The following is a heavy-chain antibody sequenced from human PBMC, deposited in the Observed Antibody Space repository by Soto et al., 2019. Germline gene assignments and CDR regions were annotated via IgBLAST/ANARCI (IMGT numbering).Heavy chain of an antibody. J-gene: IGHJ4*02. CDR3: ARHLEVRGYSYGYYFDY. CDR2: IYYSGST. Sequence: SETLSLTCTVSGGSISSSSYYWGWIRQPPGKGLEWIGSIYYSGSTYYNPSLKSRVTISVDTSKNQFSLKLSSVTAADTAVYYCARHLEVRGYSYGYYFDYWGQGTLVTVS. V-gene: IGHV4-39*01. D-gene: IGHD5-18*01. CDR1: GGSISSSSYY.